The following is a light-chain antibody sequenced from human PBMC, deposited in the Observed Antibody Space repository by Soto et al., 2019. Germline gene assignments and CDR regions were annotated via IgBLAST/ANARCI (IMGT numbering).Light chain of an antibody. CDR3: QQYGASPWT. J-gene: IGKJ1*01. CDR1: QSVSSN. V-gene: IGKV3D-15*01. Sequence: EIVMTQSPATLSVPPGERATLSCRASQSVSSNLAWYQQKPGQAPRLLMYGVSTRATGIPDRFSGSGSGTDFSLIIGRLEPEDFAVYICQQYGASPWTFGQGTKVDI. CDR2: GVS.